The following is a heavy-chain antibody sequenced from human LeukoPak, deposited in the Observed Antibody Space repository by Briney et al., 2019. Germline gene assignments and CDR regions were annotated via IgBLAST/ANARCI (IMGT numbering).Heavy chain of an antibody. CDR2: IYYSGST. CDR3: AKLKGMRRGFYYYMDV. Sequence: SETLSLTCTVSGGSISSYYWSWIRQPPGKGLEWIGYIYYSGSTNYNPSLKSRVTISVDTSKNQFSLKLSCVTAADTAVYYCAKLKGMRRGFYYYMDVWGKGTTVTVSS. CDR1: GGSISSYY. V-gene: IGHV4-59*01. D-gene: IGHD2-15*01. J-gene: IGHJ6*03.